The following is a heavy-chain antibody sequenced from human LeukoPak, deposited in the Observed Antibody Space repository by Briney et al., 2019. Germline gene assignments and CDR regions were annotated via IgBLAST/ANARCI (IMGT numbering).Heavy chain of an antibody. J-gene: IGHJ4*02. CDR2: ISGSGSST. D-gene: IGHD6-13*01. CDR3: AASDGEQQLAL. V-gene: IGHV3-23*01. Sequence: GGSLRLSCAASGFTFRRYGMSWVRQAPEKGLEWVSAISGSGSSTYYGDSVKGRFTISRDDSKNSLYLQMNSLRSEDSAFYYCAASDGEQQLALWGQGTLVTVSS. CDR1: GFTFRRYG.